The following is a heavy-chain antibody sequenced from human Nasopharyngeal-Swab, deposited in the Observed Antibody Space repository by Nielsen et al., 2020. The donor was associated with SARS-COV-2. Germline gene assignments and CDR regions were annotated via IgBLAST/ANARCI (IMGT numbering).Heavy chain of an antibody. V-gene: IGHV1-46*01. CDR1: VYTFARYY. Sequence: SVKVSCKSSVYTFARYYMHWVRQAPGQGLEWMGIINPSCGSTTYAQRLQGRVTMTRDTSTSTVYLNLSSLRSEDTAVYYCARGEEEMATIRPFDYWGQGTLVTVSS. D-gene: IGHD5-24*01. CDR2: INPSCGST. J-gene: IGHJ4*02. CDR3: ARGEEEMATIRPFDY.